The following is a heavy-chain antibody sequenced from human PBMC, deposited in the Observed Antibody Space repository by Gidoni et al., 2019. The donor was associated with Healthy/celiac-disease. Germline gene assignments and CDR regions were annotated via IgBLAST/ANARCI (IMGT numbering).Heavy chain of an antibody. CDR1: GGAFSGYS. Sequence: QVQLQQWGAGLLKPSETLSRTCPGYGGAFSGYSWIWIRHPPGKGLEWIGEINHSGSTNYNPSLKSRVTISVDTSKNQFSLKLSSVTAADTAVYYCARGLRWSMGYCSGGSCYAGDSWDVWGKGTTVTVSS. D-gene: IGHD2-15*01. J-gene: IGHJ6*04. CDR2: INHSGST. CDR3: ARGLRWSMGYCSGGSCYAGDSWDV. V-gene: IGHV4-34*01.